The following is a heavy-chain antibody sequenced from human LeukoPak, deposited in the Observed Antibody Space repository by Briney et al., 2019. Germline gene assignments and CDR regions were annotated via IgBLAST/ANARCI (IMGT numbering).Heavy chain of an antibody. J-gene: IGHJ4*02. CDR1: GGTFSSYA. CDR3: AREGIFCSSTSCQGGPVEN. CDR2: IIPIFGTA. V-gene: IGHV1-69*06. Sequence: ASVKVSCTASGGTFSSYAISWVRQAPGQGLEWMGGIIPIFGTANYAQKFQGRVTITADKSTSTAYMELSSLRSEDTAVYYCAREGIFCSSTSCQGGPVENWGQGTLVTVSS. D-gene: IGHD2-2*01.